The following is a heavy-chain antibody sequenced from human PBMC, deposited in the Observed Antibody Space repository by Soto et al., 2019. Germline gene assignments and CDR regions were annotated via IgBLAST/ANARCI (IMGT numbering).Heavy chain of an antibody. D-gene: IGHD2-2*01. V-gene: IGHV4-31*03. CDR3: ARGGGSTKVDY. CDR2: TSNSGST. Sequence: QVQLQESGPGLVKSSQTLSLTCTVSGGSITSSGYYWSWIRQHPGEGLEWIGFTSNSGSTSYNPSLKSRVTISVDTSSNQFSLNLKSVTAADTAVYYCARGGGSTKVDYWGQGTLVTVSP. J-gene: IGHJ4*02. CDR1: GGSITSSGYY.